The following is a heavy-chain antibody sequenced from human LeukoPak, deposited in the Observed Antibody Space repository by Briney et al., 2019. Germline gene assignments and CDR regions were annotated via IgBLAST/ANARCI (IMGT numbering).Heavy chain of an antibody. J-gene: IGHJ5*02. V-gene: IGHV4-4*07. CDR1: GGSISSYY. CDR3: AREKDEMWFGEFRVTKSDNWFDP. D-gene: IGHD3-10*01. CDR2: IYTSGNT. Sequence: SETLSLTCTVSGGSISSYYWSWIRQPAGKGLEWIGRIYTSGNTNYNPSLKSRVTMSVDTSKKQFSLKLSSVTAADTAVYYCAREKDEMWFGEFRVTKSDNWFDPWGQGTLVIVSS.